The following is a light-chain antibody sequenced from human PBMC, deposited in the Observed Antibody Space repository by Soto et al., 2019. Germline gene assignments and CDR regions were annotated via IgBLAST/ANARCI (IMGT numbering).Light chain of an antibody. V-gene: IGLV1-40*01. CDR1: SSNIGAGYD. CDR2: GNS. CDR3: QSYDRSLSGYVV. Sequence: QAVVTQPPSVSGAPGQRVTISCTGSSSNIGAGYDVHWYQQLPGTAPKLLMYGNSNRPSGVPDRFSGSKSGTSASLAITGLQAEDEADYYCQSYDRSLSGYVVFGGGTKLTVL. J-gene: IGLJ2*01.